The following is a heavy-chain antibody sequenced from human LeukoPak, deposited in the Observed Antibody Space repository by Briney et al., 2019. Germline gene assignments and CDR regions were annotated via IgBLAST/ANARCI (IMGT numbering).Heavy chain of an antibody. CDR3: ARAIAVAGYDAFDI. CDR1: GYTFTSYG. CDR2: ISAYNGNT. Sequence: GASVKVSCKASGYTFTSYGISWVRQAPGQGLEWMGWISAYNGNTNYAQKLQGRVTMTTDTSTSTAYMELRSLRSDDTAVYYCARAIAVAGYDAFDIWGQGTMVTVSS. V-gene: IGHV1-18*01. D-gene: IGHD6-19*01. J-gene: IGHJ3*02.